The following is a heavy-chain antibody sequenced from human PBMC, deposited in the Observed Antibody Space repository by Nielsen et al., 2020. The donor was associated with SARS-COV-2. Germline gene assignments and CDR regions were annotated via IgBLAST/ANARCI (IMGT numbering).Heavy chain of an antibody. J-gene: IGHJ4*02. Sequence: SLTISCAASGFTFDDYAMHWVRQAPGKGLEWFSGISWNSGSIGYADSVKGRFTISRDNAKNSLYLQMNSLRAEDTALYYCSSENGDYWGQGTLVTVSS. D-gene: IGHD1-1*01. CDR2: ISWNSGSI. V-gene: IGHV3-9*01. CDR1: GFTFDDYA. CDR3: SSENGDY.